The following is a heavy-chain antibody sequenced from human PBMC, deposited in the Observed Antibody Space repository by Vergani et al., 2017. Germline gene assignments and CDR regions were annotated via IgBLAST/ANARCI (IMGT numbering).Heavy chain of an antibody. D-gene: IGHD3-10*01. V-gene: IGHV1-3*01. CDR2: INAGNGNT. Sequence: QVQLVQSGAAVKTPGASVKVSCKASGYTFTTYAMHWVPQAPGQRLGWVGWINAGNGNTKYSQKFQGRVTITRDTSASTAYMELSSLRSEDTAVYYCAGVLLWFGVFDPWGQGTLVTVSS. CDR1: GYTFTTYA. CDR3: AGVLLWFGVFDP. J-gene: IGHJ5*02.